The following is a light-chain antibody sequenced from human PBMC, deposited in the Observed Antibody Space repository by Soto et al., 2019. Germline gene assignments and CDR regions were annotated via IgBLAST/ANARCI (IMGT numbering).Light chain of an antibody. J-gene: IGLJ1*01. CDR1: DSDVGAYNS. CDR2: XGX. CDR3: CSSAPESTYV. Sequence: QSALAQPASVSGSPGQSITISCTGTDSDVGAYNSVSWYQQHPHKAPRLKXYXGXXRPSGTYYRLSGSTSGNAASLTISALQADDEADYFCCSSAPESTYVFGTGTKVTVL. V-gene: IGLV2-23*01.